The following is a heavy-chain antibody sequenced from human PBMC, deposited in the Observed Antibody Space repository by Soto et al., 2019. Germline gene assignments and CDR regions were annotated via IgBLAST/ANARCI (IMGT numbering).Heavy chain of an antibody. CDR3: ARTTMTFYYFDF. J-gene: IGHJ4*02. CDR1: GYTFTSYY. CDR2: IEPSGGSR. D-gene: IGHD4-17*01. Sequence: ASVKVSCKASGYTFTSYYMHWVRQATGQGLEWMGVIEPSGGSRSYTQKFQGRVTMTRDTSTSTVYMELSSLRSEDTAVYYCARTTMTFYYFDFWGQGTLVTVSS. V-gene: IGHV1-46*01.